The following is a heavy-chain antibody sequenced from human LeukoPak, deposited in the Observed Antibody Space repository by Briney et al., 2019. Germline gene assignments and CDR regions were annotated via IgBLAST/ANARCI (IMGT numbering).Heavy chain of an antibody. Sequence: PGGSLRLSCVGSGFSISHHWINWVRQAPGKGLEWVAVIWYDGSNKYYADSVKGRFTISRDNSKNTLYLQMNSLRAEDTAVYYCARGAYYDSSGYDGFDYWGQGTLVTVSS. J-gene: IGHJ4*02. CDR3: ARGAYYDSSGYDGFDY. V-gene: IGHV3-33*08. CDR1: GFSISHHW. D-gene: IGHD3-22*01. CDR2: IWYDGSNK.